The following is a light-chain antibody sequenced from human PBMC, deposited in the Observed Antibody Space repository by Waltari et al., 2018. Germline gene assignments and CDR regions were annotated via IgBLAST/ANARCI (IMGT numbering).Light chain of an antibody. CDR3: SAYAGSNNLL. Sequence: QSALTQPPSASGSPGPSVTIPCPGTSRDVGYYNSVSWYQQRPGSAPTLIVYEVQKRPSGVPDRFSGSKSGNTAYLTVSGLQGEDEAEYFCSAYAGSNNLLFGGGTKLTVL. CDR1: SRDVGYYNS. CDR2: EVQ. J-gene: IGLJ3*02. V-gene: IGLV2-8*01.